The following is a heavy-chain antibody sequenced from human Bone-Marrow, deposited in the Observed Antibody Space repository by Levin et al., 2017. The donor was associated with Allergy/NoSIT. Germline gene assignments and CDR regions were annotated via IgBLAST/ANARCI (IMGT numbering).Heavy chain of an antibody. D-gene: IGHD3/OR15-3a*01. V-gene: IGHV4-59*08. CDR1: GGSISSYY. CDR3: ARHPKETWTQFFYFDY. Sequence: SETLSLTCTVSGGSISSYYLSWIRQPPGKGLEWIGYVYYSGTTKYKSSLKSRVTISVDTSKNQFSLKLSSVTAADTAVYYCARHPKETWTQFFYFDYWGQGTLVTVSS. J-gene: IGHJ4*02. CDR2: VYYSGTT.